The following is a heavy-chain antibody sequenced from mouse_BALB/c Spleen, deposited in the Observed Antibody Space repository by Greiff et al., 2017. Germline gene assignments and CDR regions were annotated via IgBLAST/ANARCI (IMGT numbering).Heavy chain of an antibody. J-gene: IGHJ2*01. Sequence: EVKLVESGPGLVKPSQSLSLTCTVTGYSITSDYAWNWIRQFPGNKLEWMGYISYSGSTSYNPSLKSRISITRDTSKNQFFLQLNSVTTEDTATYYCARRYYRYDEGFDYWGQGTTLTVSS. V-gene: IGHV3-2*02. CDR1: GYSITSDYA. D-gene: IGHD2-14*01. CDR2: ISYSGST. CDR3: ARRYYRYDEGFDY.